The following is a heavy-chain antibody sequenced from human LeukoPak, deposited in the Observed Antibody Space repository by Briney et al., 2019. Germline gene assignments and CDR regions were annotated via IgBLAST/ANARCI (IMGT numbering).Heavy chain of an antibody. J-gene: IGHJ3*02. V-gene: IGHV1-8*03. CDR2: MNPNSGNT. Sequence: GASVKVSCKASGYTFTSYDINWVRQATGQGLEWMGWMNPNSGNTGYAQKFQGRVTITADESTSTAYMELSSLRSEDTAVYYCARDGGWPSDAFDIWGQGTMVTVSS. D-gene: IGHD2-15*01. CDR1: GYTFTSYD. CDR3: ARDGGWPSDAFDI.